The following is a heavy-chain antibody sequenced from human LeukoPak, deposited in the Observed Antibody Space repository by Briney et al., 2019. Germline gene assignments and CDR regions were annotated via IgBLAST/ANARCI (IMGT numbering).Heavy chain of an antibody. J-gene: IGHJ4*02. CDR3: ARGLRRYCGGDCPYYFDY. CDR1: GYTFTNYG. V-gene: IGHV1-2*02. Sequence: ASVKVSCKASGYTFTNYGISWVRQAPGHGLEWMGWINPNSGGTNYAQQFQGRVTMTRDTSISTAYMELSGLRSDDAAVYYCARGLRRYCGGDCPYYFDYWGQGTLVTVSS. D-gene: IGHD2-21*02. CDR2: INPNSGGT.